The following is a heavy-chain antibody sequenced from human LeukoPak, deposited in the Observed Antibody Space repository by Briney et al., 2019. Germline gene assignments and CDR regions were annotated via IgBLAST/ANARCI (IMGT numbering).Heavy chain of an antibody. D-gene: IGHD4-17*01. CDR1: GGSISYYY. CDR3: ARTTVTVSHFDY. Sequence: SETLSLTCTVSGGSISYYYWSWIRQPPGKGLEWIGYIYDNGSTEYNPSLKSRVTISLDTSTNQFSLKLNSVTAADTAVYYCARTTVTVSHFDYSGQGTLVTVSS. CDR2: IYDNGST. J-gene: IGHJ4*02. V-gene: IGHV4-59*08.